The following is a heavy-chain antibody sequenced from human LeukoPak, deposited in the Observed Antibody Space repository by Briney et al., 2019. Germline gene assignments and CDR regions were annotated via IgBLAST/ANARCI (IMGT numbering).Heavy chain of an antibody. CDR1: GYTFTSYD. Sequence: ASVTVSCKASGYTFTSYDINWVRQATGQGLEWMGWMNPNSGNTGYAQKFQGRVTMTRNTSISTAYMELSSLRSEDTAVYYCARQGYCSSTSCQYYYYYGMDVWGQGTTVTVSS. J-gene: IGHJ6*02. D-gene: IGHD2-2*01. V-gene: IGHV1-8*01. CDR2: MNPNSGNT. CDR3: ARQGYCSSTSCQYYYYYGMDV.